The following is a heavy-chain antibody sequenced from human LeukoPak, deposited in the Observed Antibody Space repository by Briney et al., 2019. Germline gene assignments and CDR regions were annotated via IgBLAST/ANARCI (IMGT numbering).Heavy chain of an antibody. D-gene: IGHD3-22*01. J-gene: IGHJ4*02. V-gene: IGHV4-59*02. CDR3: ARNSGYYYPYRYFDY. Sequence: SETLSLTCTVSGGSVSSYSWSWIRQPPGKGLEWIGSIYYSGSTYYNPSLKSRVTISVDTSKNQFSLKLSSVTAADTAVYYCARNSGYYYPYRYFDYWGQGTLVTVSS. CDR1: GGSVSSYS. CDR2: IYYSGST.